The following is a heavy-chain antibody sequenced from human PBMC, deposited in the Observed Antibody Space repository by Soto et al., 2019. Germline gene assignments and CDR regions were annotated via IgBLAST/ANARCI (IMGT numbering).Heavy chain of an antibody. CDR3: ARGLAADGA. D-gene: IGHD6-13*01. V-gene: IGHV1-3*01. CDR2: INAGSGNT. Sequence: QVQLVQSGAEVKKPGASVKVSCTASGYTFTHYAMHWVRHAPGQRLEWMGFINAGSGNTKYSQTFQGRLTFTKDTSASTAYMDLSSLRSEDTAIYYCARGLAADGAWGQGTLVTVSS. J-gene: IGHJ5*02. CDR1: GYTFTHYA.